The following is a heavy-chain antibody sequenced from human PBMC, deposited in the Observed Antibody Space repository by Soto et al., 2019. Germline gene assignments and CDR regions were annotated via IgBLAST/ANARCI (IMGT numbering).Heavy chain of an antibody. CDR2: IYYSGST. J-gene: IGHJ4*01. CDR1: GVSISSDGYY. V-gene: IGHV4-31*03. Sequence: SDTLCLTCTVSGVSISSDGYYWIWVRQHPGKVLERIGYIYYSGSTYYNPSLKSRVTLSVDTSKSVFSLKLSSVSAAYTALDYCARSSITIFEVVYQFEHWGHESLATVSS. D-gene: IGHD3-3*01. CDR3: ARSSITIFEVVYQFEH.